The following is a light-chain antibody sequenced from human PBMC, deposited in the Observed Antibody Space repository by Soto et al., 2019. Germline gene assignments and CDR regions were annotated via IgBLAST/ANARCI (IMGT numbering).Light chain of an antibody. CDR3: QHYVTSLTT. Sequence: EIVLTQSPGTLSLSPGERATLSCGASQRVTSNYLAWYQQKPGQAPRLLIYGSSTRATGIPDRFTGSGSGTDVTRTISRLKPEDFAIYYCQHYVTSLTTFGQGTRVEIK. V-gene: IGKV3-20*01. CDR1: QRVTSNY. CDR2: GSS. J-gene: IGKJ1*01.